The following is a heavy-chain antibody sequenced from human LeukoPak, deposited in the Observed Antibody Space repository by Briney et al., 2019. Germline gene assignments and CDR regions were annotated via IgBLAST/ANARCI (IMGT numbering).Heavy chain of an antibody. J-gene: IGHJ4*02. CDR1: GFTFSSYA. Sequence: GGSLRLSCAASGFTFSSYAMGWVRQAPGKGLEWVSAISGSGGSTYYADSVKGRFTISRDNSKNTLYLQMNSLRAEDTTVYYCAKLGNSNPLRLPFDYWGQRTLVTVSS. CDR2: ISGSGGST. CDR3: AKLGNSNPLRLPFDY. D-gene: IGHD4-23*01. V-gene: IGHV3-23*01.